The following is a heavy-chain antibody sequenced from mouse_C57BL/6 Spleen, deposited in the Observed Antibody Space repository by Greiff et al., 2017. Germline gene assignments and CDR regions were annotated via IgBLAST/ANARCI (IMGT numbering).Heavy chain of an antibody. V-gene: IGHV5-16*01. CDR1: GFTFSDYY. Sequence: DVNLVESEGGLVQPGSSMKLSCTASGFTFSDYYMAWVRQVPEKGLEWVANINYDGSSTYYLDSLKSRFIISRDNAKNILYLQMSSLKSEDTATYYCARAGFWYFDVWGTGTTVTVSS. CDR3: ARAGFWYFDV. CDR2: INYDGSST. J-gene: IGHJ1*03.